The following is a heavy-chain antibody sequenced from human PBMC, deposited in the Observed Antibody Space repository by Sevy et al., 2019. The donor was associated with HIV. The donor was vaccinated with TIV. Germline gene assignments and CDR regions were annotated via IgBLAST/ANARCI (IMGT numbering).Heavy chain of an antibody. V-gene: IGHV3-23*01. CDR3: AKDSAYGDYRYYYDSSGYYRSDAFDI. J-gene: IGHJ3*02. CDR1: GFTFSSYA. D-gene: IGHD3-22*01. CDR2: ISGSGGST. Sequence: GGSLRLSCAASGFTFSSYAMSWVHQAPGKGLEWVSAISGSGGSTYYADSVKGRFTISRDNSKNTLYLQMNSLRAEDTAVYYCAKDSAYGDYRYYYDSSGYYRSDAFDIWGQGTMVTVSS.